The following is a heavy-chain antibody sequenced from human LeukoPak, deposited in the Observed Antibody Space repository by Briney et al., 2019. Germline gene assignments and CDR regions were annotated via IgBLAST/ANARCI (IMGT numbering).Heavy chain of an antibody. V-gene: IGHV1-2*02. J-gene: IGHJ4*02. CDR1: GYTFTDYY. D-gene: IGHD2-15*01. CDR2: INPNSGGA. Sequence: ASVKVSCKASGYTFTDYYMHWVRQTPGQGLEWMGWINPNSGGAHYAQKFQGRVTMTRDTSISTAYMELSRLTSGDTAVYYCARDRDNDAFDYWGQGTLVTVSS. CDR3: ARDRDNDAFDY.